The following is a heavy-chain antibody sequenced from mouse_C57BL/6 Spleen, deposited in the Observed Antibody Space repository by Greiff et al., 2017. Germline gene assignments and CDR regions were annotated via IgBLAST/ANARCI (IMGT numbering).Heavy chain of an antibody. Sequence: QVQLQQPGAELVRPGSSVKLSCKASGYTFTSYWMDWVKQRPGQGLEWIGNIYPSDSETHYNQKFKDKATLTVDKSSSTAYMQLSSLTSEDSAVYYCARRDYTYAMDYWGQGTSVTVAS. CDR1: GYTFTSYW. CDR3: ARRDYTYAMDY. D-gene: IGHD2-13*01. J-gene: IGHJ4*01. CDR2: IYPSDSET. V-gene: IGHV1-61*01.